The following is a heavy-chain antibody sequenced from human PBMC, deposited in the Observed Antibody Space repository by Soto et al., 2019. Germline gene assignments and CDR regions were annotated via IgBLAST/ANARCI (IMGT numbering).Heavy chain of an antibody. D-gene: IGHD3-16*01. CDR2: IIPIFGTA. Sequence: SVKLSCKASAGTFSSYASSCGRQAPGQGLEWMGGIIPIFGTANYAQKFQGRVTITADKSTSTAYMELSSLRSEDTAVYYCARVGLRTQPLGVWGQGTTVTVSS. J-gene: IGHJ6*02. V-gene: IGHV1-69*06. CDR1: AGTFSSYA. CDR3: ARVGLRTQPLGV.